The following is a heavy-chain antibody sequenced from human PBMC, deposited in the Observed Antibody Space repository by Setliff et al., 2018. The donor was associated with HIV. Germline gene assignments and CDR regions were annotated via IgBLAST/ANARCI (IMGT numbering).Heavy chain of an antibody. V-gene: IGHV3-30*04. D-gene: IGHD6-19*01. Sequence: LRLSCAASGFTFNSYAMHWVRQAPGKGLQWVSVISYDGNNKKYADSVKGRFTISRDNSKNTLYLQMNSLRAEDTAVYYCAREKRSGFSSGWTNWFDPWGQGTLVTVSS. CDR3: AREKRSGFSSGWTNWFDP. CDR1: GFTFNSYA. J-gene: IGHJ5*02. CDR2: ISYDGNNK.